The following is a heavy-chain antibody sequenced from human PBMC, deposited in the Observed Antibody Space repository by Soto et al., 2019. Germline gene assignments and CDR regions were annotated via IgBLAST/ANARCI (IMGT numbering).Heavy chain of an antibody. CDR2: INHSGST. V-gene: IGHV4-34*01. D-gene: IGHD1-1*01. Sequence: SETLSLTCAVYGGSFSGYYWSWIRQPPGKGLEWIGEINHSGSTNYNPSLKSRVTISVDTSKNQFSLKLSSVTAADTAVYYCARGPRSYRHYYYYYMDVWGKGTTVTVSS. CDR3: ARGPRSYRHYYYYYMDV. J-gene: IGHJ6*03. CDR1: GGSFSGYY.